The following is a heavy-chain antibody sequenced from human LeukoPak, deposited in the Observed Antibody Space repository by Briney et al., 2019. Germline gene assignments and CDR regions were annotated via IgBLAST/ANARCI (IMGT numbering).Heavy chain of an antibody. D-gene: IGHD3-10*02. CDR3: ARVSYVRGVTVYYFDH. V-gene: IGHV3-21*01. CDR2: ISSSRSYI. CDR1: GFTFSSYS. J-gene: IGHJ4*02. Sequence: PGGSLRLSCAASGFTFSSYSMNWVRQAPGKGLEWVSSISSSRSYIYYADSVKGRFTISRDNAKNSLYLQMNSLRAEDTAIYYCARVSYVRGVTVYYFDHRGQGTLVTVSS.